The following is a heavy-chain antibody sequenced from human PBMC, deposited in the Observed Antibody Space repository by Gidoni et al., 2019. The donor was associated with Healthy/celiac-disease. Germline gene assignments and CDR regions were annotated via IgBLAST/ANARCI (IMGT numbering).Heavy chain of an antibody. V-gene: IGHV1-8*01. CDR2: MKPNSRNT. Sequence: QLHRVHSRAEVKQPGASVNISCQASGYTVTSYVINWVRQATGTGLEWLGWMKPNSRNTGYAQKFQGRVTMTRNTSISTAYMELSSLRSEDTAVYYCARCSKRLIAVAGIGYWGQGTLVTVSS. CDR1: GYTVTSYV. D-gene: IGHD6-19*01. J-gene: IGHJ4*02. CDR3: ARCSKRLIAVAGIGY.